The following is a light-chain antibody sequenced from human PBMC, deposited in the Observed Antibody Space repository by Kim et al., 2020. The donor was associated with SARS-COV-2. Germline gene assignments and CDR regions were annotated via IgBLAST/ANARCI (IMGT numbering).Light chain of an antibody. CDR3: QTWGAGIRV. CDR2: LNRDGSY. Sequence: ASVKLTCTLSRDYSGYAIAWHQQQPQKGLRFLMKLNRDGSYSRGAGIPDRFSGSTSGAERHLSISSLQSEDEGDYYCQTWGAGIRVFGGGTQLTVL. J-gene: IGLJ3*02. CDR1: RDYSGYA. V-gene: IGLV4-69*02.